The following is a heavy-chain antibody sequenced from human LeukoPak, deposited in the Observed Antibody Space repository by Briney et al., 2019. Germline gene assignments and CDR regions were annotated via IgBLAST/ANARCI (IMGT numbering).Heavy chain of an antibody. V-gene: IGHV4-59*11. Sequence: SETLSLTCTVSDGSISSHYWSWIRQPPGKGLEWIGYIYYSGSTSYNSSLKSRVTISVDTSKSQFSLKLSSVTAADTAVYYCARGGYYDRSGNSYKFGFDMWGQGTMVTVSS. CDR2: IYYSGST. CDR3: ARGGYYDRSGNSYKFGFDM. D-gene: IGHD3-22*01. CDR1: DGSISSHY. J-gene: IGHJ3*02.